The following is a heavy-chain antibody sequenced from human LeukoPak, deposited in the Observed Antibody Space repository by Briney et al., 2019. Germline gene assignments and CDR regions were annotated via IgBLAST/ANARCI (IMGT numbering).Heavy chain of an antibody. CDR1: GFTFSSYS. CDR2: ISSSSSYI. Sequence: GGSLRLSCAASGFTFSSYSMNWVRQAPGKGLEWVSSISSSSSYIYYADSVKGRFTISRDNAKNSLYLQMNSLRAEDTAVYYCARDLPSLAWRYPGFDYWGQGTLVTVSS. CDR3: ARDLPSLAWRYPGFDY. V-gene: IGHV3-21*01. J-gene: IGHJ4*02. D-gene: IGHD3-3*01.